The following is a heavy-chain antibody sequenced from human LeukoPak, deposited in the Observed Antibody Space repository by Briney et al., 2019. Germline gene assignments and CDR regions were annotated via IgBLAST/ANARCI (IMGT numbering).Heavy chain of an antibody. V-gene: IGHV3-15*01. Sequence: PGGSLRLSCTASGFTFGDYAMSWFRQAPGKGLEWVGRIKSKTDGGTTDYAAPVKGRFTISRDDSKNTLYLQMNSLKTEDTAVYYCTTDGGSCYGVEFDYWGQGTLVTVSS. J-gene: IGHJ4*02. D-gene: IGHD2-15*01. CDR2: IKSKTDGGTT. CDR1: GFTFGDYA. CDR3: TTDGGSCYGVEFDY.